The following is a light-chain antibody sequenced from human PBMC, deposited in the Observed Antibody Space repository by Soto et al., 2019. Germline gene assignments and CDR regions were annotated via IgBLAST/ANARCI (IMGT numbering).Light chain of an antibody. CDR3: QQYDKWPLT. Sequence: ELVMTQSPATLSVSPGEGATLSCRASHSVDSNLAWYQQKPGQAPRLLIFGASTRATGIPTRFSGGGSGTDFTLTISSLQSEDFGLYFCQQYDKWPLTFGGGTKVDIK. V-gene: IGKV3D-15*01. J-gene: IGKJ4*01. CDR1: HSVDSN. CDR2: GAS.